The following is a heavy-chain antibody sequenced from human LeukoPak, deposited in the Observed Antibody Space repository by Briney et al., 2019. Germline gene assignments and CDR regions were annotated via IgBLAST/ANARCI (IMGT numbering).Heavy chain of an antibody. CDR1: GFTFSSYS. Sequence: GGSLRLSCAASGFTFSSYSMNWVRQAPGKGLEWVSYISSSSSSIYYADSVKGRFTISRDNSKNTLYLQMNSLRAEDTAVYYCARSQYSSGPANYYYYYYMDVWGKGITVTVSS. J-gene: IGHJ6*03. V-gene: IGHV3-48*01. D-gene: IGHD6-19*01. CDR2: ISSSSSSI. CDR3: ARSQYSSGPANYYYYYYMDV.